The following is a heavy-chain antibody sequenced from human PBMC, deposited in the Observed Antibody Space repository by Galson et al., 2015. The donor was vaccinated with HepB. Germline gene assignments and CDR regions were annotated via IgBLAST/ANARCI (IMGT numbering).Heavy chain of an antibody. CDR2: INPSGGST. V-gene: IGHV1-46*01. CDR1: GYTFTSYY. D-gene: IGHD7-27*01. J-gene: IGHJ4*02. Sequence: QSGAEVKKPGESLRISCKASGYTFTSYYMHWVRQAPGQGLEWMGIINPSGGSTTYAQKFPGRVTMARDTSTSTVYMELSRLRSEDSAVYFCARALPGNWGGSYFDYWGQGTLVTVSS. CDR3: ARALPGNWGGSYFDY.